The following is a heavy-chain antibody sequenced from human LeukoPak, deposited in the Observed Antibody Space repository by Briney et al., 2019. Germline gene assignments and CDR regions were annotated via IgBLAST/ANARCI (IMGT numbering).Heavy chain of an antibody. J-gene: IGHJ4*02. CDR3: ARDSGDSEALDY. CDR2: ISYDGSNK. V-gene: IGHV3-30-3*01. Sequence: GGSLRLSCAASGFTFRSYAMHWVRQAPGKGLEWVAVISYDGSNKYYADSVKGRFTISRDNSKNTLYLQMNSLRAEDTAVYYCARDSGDSEALDYWGQGTLVTVSS. CDR1: GFTFRSYA. D-gene: IGHD3-22*01.